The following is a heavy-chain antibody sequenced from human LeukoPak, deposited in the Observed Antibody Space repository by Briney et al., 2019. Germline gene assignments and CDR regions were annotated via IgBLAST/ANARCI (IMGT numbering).Heavy chain of an antibody. CDR2: ISYDGSNK. CDR3: AREDYGDYVSSLDY. V-gene: IGHV3-30*04. J-gene: IGHJ4*02. CDR1: GFTFSSYA. D-gene: IGHD4-17*01. Sequence: QSGRSLRLSSAASGFTFSSYAMHWVRQAPGKGREWVAVISYDGSNKYYADSVKGRFTISRDNSKNTLYLQMNSLRAEDTAVYYCAREDYGDYVSSLDYWGQGPLVTVSS.